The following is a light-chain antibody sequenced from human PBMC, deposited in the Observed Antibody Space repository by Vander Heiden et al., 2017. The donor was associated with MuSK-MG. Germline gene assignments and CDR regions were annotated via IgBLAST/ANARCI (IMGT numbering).Light chain of an antibody. Sequence: EIVMTQSPATLSVSPGERATLSCRASQNVSSNLAWYQQKPGQAPRLLISRASTRATGIPARFSGSASGTEFTLTITSLQSEDFAVYYCQQYNYWPFTFGPGTTVDIK. CDR1: QNVSSN. CDR2: RAS. J-gene: IGKJ3*01. V-gene: IGKV3-15*01. CDR3: QQYNYWPFT.